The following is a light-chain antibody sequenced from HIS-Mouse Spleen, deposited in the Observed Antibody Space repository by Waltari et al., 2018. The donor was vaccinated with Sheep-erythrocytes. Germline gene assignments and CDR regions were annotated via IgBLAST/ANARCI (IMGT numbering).Light chain of an antibody. CDR1: SSDVGSYNL. V-gene: IGLV2-23*01. CDR3: CSYAGSSSVV. J-gene: IGLJ2*01. Sequence: QSALTQPASVSGSPGPSLPISCTGTSSDVGSYNLVSWYQQHPGKAPKLMIYEGSKRPSGVSNRFSGSKSGNTASLTISGLQAEDEADYYCCSYAGSSSVVFGGGTKLTVL. CDR2: EGS.